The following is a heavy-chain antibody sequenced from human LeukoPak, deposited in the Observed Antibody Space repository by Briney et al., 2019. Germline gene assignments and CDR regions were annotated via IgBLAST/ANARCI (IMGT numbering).Heavy chain of an antibody. CDR3: AGGRGYSYGPKEP. CDR2: IIPIFGTA. V-gene: IGHV1-69*13. Sequence: ASVKVSCKASGYTFTRYGISWVRQAPGQGLEWMGGIIPIFGTANYAQKFQGRVTITADESTSTAYMELSSLRSEDTAVYYCAGGRGYSYGPKEPWGQGTLVTVSS. J-gene: IGHJ5*02. CDR1: GYTFTRYG. D-gene: IGHD5-18*01.